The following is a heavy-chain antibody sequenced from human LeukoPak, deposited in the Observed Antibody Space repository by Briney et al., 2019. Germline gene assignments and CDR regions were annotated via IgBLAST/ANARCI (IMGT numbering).Heavy chain of an antibody. CDR1: GFTFSDYW. CDR3: ARYGPDDSPFDY. V-gene: IGHV3-7*01. CDR2: IKHDGSEK. Sequence: PGGSLRLSCATSGFTFSDYWMSWVRQAPGKGLEWVANIKHDGSEKYHVDSVEGRFTIFRDNDENLLYLQMNSLRAEDTAVYFCARYGPDDSPFDYWGQGTLVTVSS. J-gene: IGHJ4*02. D-gene: IGHD3-3*01.